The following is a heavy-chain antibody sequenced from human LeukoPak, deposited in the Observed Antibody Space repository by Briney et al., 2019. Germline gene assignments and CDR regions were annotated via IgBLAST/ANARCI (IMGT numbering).Heavy chain of an antibody. Sequence: PSQTLSLTCTVSGGSISSGDYYWSWFRQPPGKGLEWIGYIYYSGSTYYNPSLKSRVTISVGTSKNQFSLKLSSVTAADTAVYYCARVIVVVPAATPNWFDPWGQGTLVTVSS. J-gene: IGHJ5*02. CDR1: GGSISSGDYY. V-gene: IGHV4-30-4*01. D-gene: IGHD2-2*01. CDR3: ARVIVVVPAATPNWFDP. CDR2: IYYSGST.